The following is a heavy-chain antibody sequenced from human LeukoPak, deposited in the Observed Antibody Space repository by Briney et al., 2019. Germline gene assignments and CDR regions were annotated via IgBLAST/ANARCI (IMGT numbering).Heavy chain of an antibody. D-gene: IGHD3-10*01. CDR2: IYYSGST. CDR1: GFTFSSYA. Sequence: GSLRLSCAASGFTFSSYAMSWIRQPPGKGLEWIGYIYYSGSTNYNPSLKSRVTISVDTSKNQFSLKLSSVTAADTAVYYCARHVHIKRGNFDYWGQGTLVTVSS. V-gene: IGHV4-59*08. CDR3: ARHVHIKRGNFDY. J-gene: IGHJ4*02.